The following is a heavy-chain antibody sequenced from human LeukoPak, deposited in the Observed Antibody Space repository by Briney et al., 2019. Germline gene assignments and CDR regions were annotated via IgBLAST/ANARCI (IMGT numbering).Heavy chain of an antibody. CDR3: ARETRVRWTDY. J-gene: IGHJ4*02. CDR2: ISSSTTI. D-gene: IGHD5-24*01. V-gene: IGHV3-48*01. CDR1: GFTFSTYN. Sequence: GGSLRLSCAASGFTFSTYNMNWVRQAPGQGLEWVSYISSSTTIYYADSVKGRFTISRDSAKNSLYLQMNSLRAEDTAVYYCARETRVRWTDYWGQGILVTVSS.